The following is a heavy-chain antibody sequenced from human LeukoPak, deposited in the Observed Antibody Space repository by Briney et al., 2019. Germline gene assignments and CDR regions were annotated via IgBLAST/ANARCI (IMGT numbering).Heavy chain of an antibody. V-gene: IGHV3-66*01. Sequence: GGSLRLSCAASGFTVSSNYMSWVRQAPGRGLEWVSVIYSGGSTYYADSVKGRFTISRDNSKNTLYLQMNSLRAEGTAVYYCARVSYGYSYLDYWGQGTLVTVSS. CDR1: GFTVSSNY. CDR2: IYSGGST. CDR3: ARVSYGYSYLDY. D-gene: IGHD5-18*01. J-gene: IGHJ4*02.